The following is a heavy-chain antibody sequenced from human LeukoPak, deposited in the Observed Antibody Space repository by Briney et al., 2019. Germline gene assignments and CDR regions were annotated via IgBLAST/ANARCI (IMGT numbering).Heavy chain of an antibody. D-gene: IGHD6-19*01. V-gene: IGHV4-39*01. CDR3: ASERYSSGWLDY. CDR2: IYYSGST. J-gene: IGHJ4*02. Sequence: SETLSLTCTVSGGSISSSSYYWGWIRQPPGKGLEWIGSIYYSGSTYYNPSLKSRVTISVDTSKNQFSLKLSSVTAADTAVYYFASERYSSGWLDYWGQGTLVTVSS. CDR1: GGSISSSSYY.